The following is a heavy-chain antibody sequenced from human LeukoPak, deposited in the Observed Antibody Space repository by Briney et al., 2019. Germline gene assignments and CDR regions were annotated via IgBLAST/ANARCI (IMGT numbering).Heavy chain of an antibody. D-gene: IGHD3-22*01. CDR2: IYPGDSDT. V-gene: IGHV5-51*01. Sequence: GESLKISCKGSGYSFTSYWIGWVRQMPGKGLEWMGIIYPGDSDTRYSPSFQGQVTISADKSISTAYLQWSSLKASDTAMYYCARHIRGYINVRYYYYGMDVWGQGTTVTVSS. J-gene: IGHJ6*02. CDR3: ARHIRGYINVRYYYYGMDV. CDR1: GYSFTSYW.